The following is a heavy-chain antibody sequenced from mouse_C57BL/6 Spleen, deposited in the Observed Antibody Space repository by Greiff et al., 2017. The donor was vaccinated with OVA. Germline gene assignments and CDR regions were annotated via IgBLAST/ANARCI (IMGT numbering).Heavy chain of an antibody. J-gene: IGHJ1*03. D-gene: IGHD1-1*01. Sequence: QVQLQQPGTELVKPGASVKLSCKASGYTFTSYWMHWVKQRPGQGLEWIGNINPSNGGTNYNEKFKSKATLTVDKSSNTASMQLSSLTSEDPAVYYCARGWTTVVAPIDVWGTGTTVTVSS. CDR3: ARGWTTVVAPIDV. CDR2: INPSNGGT. CDR1: GYTFTSYW. V-gene: IGHV1-53*01.